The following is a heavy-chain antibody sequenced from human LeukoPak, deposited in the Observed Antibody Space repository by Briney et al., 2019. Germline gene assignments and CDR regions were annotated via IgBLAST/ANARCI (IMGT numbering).Heavy chain of an antibody. CDR2: INAGNGNT. V-gene: IGHV1-3*01. CDR1: GYTFTIYA. D-gene: IGHD2-2*03. CDR3: ARGDGYCTSTSCYDYYYYGMDV. Sequence: ASVKVSCKASGYTFTIYAMHWVRQAPGQTLEWMGWINAGNGNTKYSQKFQGRVTITRDTSASTAYMELSSLRSEDTAVYYCARGDGYCTSTSCYDYYYYGMDVWGQGTTVTVSS. J-gene: IGHJ6*02.